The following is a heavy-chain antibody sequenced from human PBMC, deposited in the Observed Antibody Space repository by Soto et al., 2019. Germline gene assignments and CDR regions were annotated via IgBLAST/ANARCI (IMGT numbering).Heavy chain of an antibody. J-gene: IGHJ1*01. CDR3: ARSISEYFQH. Sequence: GGSLRLSCAASGFTVSSNYMSWVRQAPGKGLEWVSVIYSGGSTYYADSVKGRFTISRDNSKNTLYLQMNSLRAEDPAVYYCARSISEYFQHWGQGTLVTVSS. CDR2: IYSGGST. V-gene: IGHV3-53*01. CDR1: GFTVSSNY.